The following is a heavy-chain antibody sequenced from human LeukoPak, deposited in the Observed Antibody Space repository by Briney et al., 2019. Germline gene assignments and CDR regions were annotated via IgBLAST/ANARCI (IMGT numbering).Heavy chain of an antibody. CDR3: ARGGYSGSYYTPDAFDI. V-gene: IGHV3-7*03. CDR2: IKQDGSEK. D-gene: IGHD1-26*01. CDR1: GFTFSSYS. J-gene: IGHJ3*02. Sequence: PGGSLRLSCAASGFTFSSYSMSWVRQAPGEGLGWVANIKQDGSEKNYVDSVKGRFTISRDNAKNSLYLQMNSLRAEDTALYHCARGGYSGSYYTPDAFDIWGQGTMVTVSS.